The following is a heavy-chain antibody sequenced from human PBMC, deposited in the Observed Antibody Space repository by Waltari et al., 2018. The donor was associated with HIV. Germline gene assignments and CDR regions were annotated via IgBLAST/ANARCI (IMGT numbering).Heavy chain of an antibody. CDR1: GFTVSSNY. D-gene: IGHD5-12*01. CDR3: ARDGPGYSGYDRDFFDY. V-gene: IGHV3-53*01. Sequence: EVQLVESGGGLIQPGGSLRLSCAASGFTVSSNYMSWVRQAPGKGLEWVSVIYSGGSTYYADSVKGRFTISRDNSKNTLYLQMNSLRAEDTAVYYCARDGPGYSGYDRDFFDYWGQGTLVTVSS. CDR2: IYSGGST. J-gene: IGHJ4*02.